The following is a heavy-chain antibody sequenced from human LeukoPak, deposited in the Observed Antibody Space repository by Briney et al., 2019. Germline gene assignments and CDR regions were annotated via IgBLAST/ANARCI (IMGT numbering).Heavy chain of an antibody. V-gene: IGHV1-46*01. J-gene: IGHJ4*02. Sequence: EASVNVSCTASGYTFTSYYMHWVRQAPGQGLEWMGIINPSGGSTSYAQKFQGRVTMTRDTSTSTVYMELSSLRSEDTAVYYCARVFGRRGATLDYWGQGTLVTVSS. CDR3: ARVFGRRGATLDY. D-gene: IGHD1-26*01. CDR2: INPSGGST. CDR1: GYTFTSYY.